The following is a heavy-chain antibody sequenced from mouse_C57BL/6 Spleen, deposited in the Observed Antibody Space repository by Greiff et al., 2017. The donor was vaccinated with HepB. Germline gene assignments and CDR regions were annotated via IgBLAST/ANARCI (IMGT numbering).Heavy chain of an antibody. CDR3: ARQNYYGSSPAWFAY. Sequence: EVKLEESGGGLVKPGGSLKLSCAASGFTFSSYTMSWVRQTPEKRLEWVATISGGGGNTYYPDSVKGRFTISRDNAKNTLYLQMSSLRSEDTALYYCARQNYYGSSPAWFAYWGQGTLVTVSA. D-gene: IGHD1-1*01. CDR2: ISGGGGNT. CDR1: GFTFSSYT. V-gene: IGHV5-9*01. J-gene: IGHJ3*01.